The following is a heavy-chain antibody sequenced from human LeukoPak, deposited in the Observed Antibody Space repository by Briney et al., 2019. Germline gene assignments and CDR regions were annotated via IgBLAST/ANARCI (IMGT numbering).Heavy chain of an antibody. Sequence: SETLSLTRTVSGGSISSYYWSWIRQPPGKGLEWIGYIYYSGSTNYNPSLKSRVTISVDTSKNQFSLKLSSVTAADTAVYYCAISGSYAPFDYWGQGTLVTVSS. CDR1: GGSISSYY. CDR2: IYYSGST. CDR3: AISGSYAPFDY. V-gene: IGHV4-59*01. J-gene: IGHJ4*02. D-gene: IGHD1-26*01.